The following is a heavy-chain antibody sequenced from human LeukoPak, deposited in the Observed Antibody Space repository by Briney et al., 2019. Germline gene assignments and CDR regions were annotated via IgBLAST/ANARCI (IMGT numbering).Heavy chain of an antibody. CDR1: GGSISSYY. D-gene: IGHD3-16*02. J-gene: IGHJ4*02. Sequence: KTSETLSLTCTVSGGSISSYYWSWIRQPPGKGLEWIGYIYYSGSTNYNPSLKSRVTISVDTSKNQFSLKLSSVTAADTAVYYCAAGPKYELSDWGQGTLVTVSS. CDR2: IYYSGST. CDR3: AAGPKYELSD. V-gene: IGHV4-59*12.